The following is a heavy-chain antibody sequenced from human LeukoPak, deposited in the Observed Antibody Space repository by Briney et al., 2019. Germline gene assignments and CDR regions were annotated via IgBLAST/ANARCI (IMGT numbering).Heavy chain of an antibody. CDR2: IIPIFGTA. Sequence: ASVKVSCKASGGTFSSYAISWVRQAPGQGLEWMGGIIPIFGTANYAQKFQGRVTITADESTGTAYMELSSLRSEDTAVYYCARDYSGYKINWFDPWGQGILVTVSS. CDR1: GGTFSSYA. D-gene: IGHD5-12*01. V-gene: IGHV1-69*13. J-gene: IGHJ5*02. CDR3: ARDYSGYKINWFDP.